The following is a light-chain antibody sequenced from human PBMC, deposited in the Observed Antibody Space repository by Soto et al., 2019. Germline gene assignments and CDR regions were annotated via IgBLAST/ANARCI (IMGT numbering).Light chain of an antibody. J-gene: IGKJ5*01. CDR2: DAS. V-gene: IGKV3-15*01. CDR3: QQYHNWPIT. CDR1: QSVSSN. Sequence: EIVMTQSPATLSVSPGESATLSCRASQSVSSNLAWHQQKPGQAPRILTYDASTRATGISARFSGSGSGTEFTLTISSLQSEDFAVYYCQQYHNWPITFGQGTRLEVK.